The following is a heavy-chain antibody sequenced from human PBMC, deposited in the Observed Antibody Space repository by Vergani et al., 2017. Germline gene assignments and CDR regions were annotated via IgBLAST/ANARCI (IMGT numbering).Heavy chain of an antibody. J-gene: IGHJ5*01. D-gene: IGHD5-12*01. CDR2: IKSDGSIT. CDR1: GFTFSRHW. Sequence: EVQLVESGGGLVQPGGSLRLSCAASGFTFSRHWMHWVRQAPGKGLVWVSRIKSDGSITNYADSVKARFTISRDNAKNTLYLEMNSLRGDDTAIYYCVRARCSGPCFMSNWFDSWGQGTLVTVSS. V-gene: IGHV3-74*01. CDR3: VRARCSGPCFMSNWFDS.